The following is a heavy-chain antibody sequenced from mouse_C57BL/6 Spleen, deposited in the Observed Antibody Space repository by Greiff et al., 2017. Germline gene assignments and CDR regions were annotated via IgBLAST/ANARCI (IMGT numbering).Heavy chain of an antibody. Sequence: VQLQQSGAELVKPGASVKLSCKASGYTFTSYWMHWVKQRPGRGLEWIGRIDPNSGGTKYNEKFKSKATLTVDKPSSTAYMQLSSLTSADSAVYYCARGGNSNFYYAMDYWGQGTSVTVSS. V-gene: IGHV1-72*01. D-gene: IGHD2-5*01. CDR1: GYTFTSYW. J-gene: IGHJ4*01. CDR3: ARGGNSNFYYAMDY. CDR2: IDPNSGGT.